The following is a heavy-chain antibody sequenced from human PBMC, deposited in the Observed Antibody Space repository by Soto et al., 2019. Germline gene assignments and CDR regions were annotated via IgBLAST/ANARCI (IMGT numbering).Heavy chain of an antibody. CDR3: STGRKLEHSDGMDF. D-gene: IGHD1-26*01. CDR2: ISYDGSDK. CDR1: GVTLSGYV. J-gene: IGHJ6*02. Sequence: GGSLRLSCAASGVTLSGYVLHWVRQAPGMGLEWVALISYDGSDKNYGDSVKGRFTISRDDSKNTLFLQMDSLRPEDTAMYYWSTGRKLEHSDGMDFWGQGTKGTVSS. V-gene: IGHV3-30-3*01.